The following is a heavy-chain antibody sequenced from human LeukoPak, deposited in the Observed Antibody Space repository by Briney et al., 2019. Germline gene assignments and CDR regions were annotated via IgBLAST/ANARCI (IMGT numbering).Heavy chain of an antibody. CDR3: ASLDFWSGYSNGMDV. V-gene: IGHV1-8*01. CDR1: GYTFTSYD. J-gene: IGHJ6*02. CDR2: MNPNGGNT. Sequence: ASVKVSCKASGYTFTSYDINWVRQATGQGLEWMGWMNPNGGNTGYAQKFQGRVTMTRNTSISTAYMELSSLRSEDTAVYYCASLDFWSGYSNGMDVWGQGTTVTVSS. D-gene: IGHD3-3*01.